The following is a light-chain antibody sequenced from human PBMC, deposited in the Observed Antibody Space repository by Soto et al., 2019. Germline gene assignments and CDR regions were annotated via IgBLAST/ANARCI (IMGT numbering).Light chain of an antibody. CDR3: SSYTSSSNVV. Sequence: QSVLTQPASVSGSPGQSITISCTGTSSDVGGYNYVSWYQQHPGKAPKLMIYEVSNRPSGVSNRFSGSKSGNTDSLTISGLQAEDEADYYCSSYTSSSNVVFGGGTKVTVL. CDR2: EVS. CDR1: SSDVGGYNY. V-gene: IGLV2-14*01. J-gene: IGLJ2*01.